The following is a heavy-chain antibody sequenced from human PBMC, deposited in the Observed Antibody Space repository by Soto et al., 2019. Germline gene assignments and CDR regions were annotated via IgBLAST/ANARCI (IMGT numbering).Heavy chain of an antibody. CDR1: GFTFSDYC. Sequence: GGSRGLSCAASGFTFSDYCMGGSRQTPGKGLGWVSYISSSSSYTNYADSVKGRFTISRDNAKNSLYLQMNSLRAEDTAVYYCAVFLGGTEIYDISTYKGFFDYRGQGTLVTVSS. CDR2: ISSSSSYT. J-gene: IGHJ4*02. D-gene: IGHD3-9*01. V-gene: IGHV3-11*06. CDR3: AVFLGGTEIYDISTYKGFFDY.